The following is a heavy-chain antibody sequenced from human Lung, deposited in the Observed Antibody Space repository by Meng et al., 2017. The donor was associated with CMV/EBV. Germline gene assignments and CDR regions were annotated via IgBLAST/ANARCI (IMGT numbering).Heavy chain of an antibody. Sequence: RLSGEDSGVALRSSRKKWVRQGQRKERERINDISGRNSKANRAEYMQERFTVFRENSKNTLYLQMNSRTADDTALYYCAKEDWSADYWGHGTLVTVSS. J-gene: IGHJ4*01. D-gene: IGHD3/OR15-3a*01. CDR2: ISGRNSKA. V-gene: IGHV3-23*01. CDR3: AKEDWSADY. CDR1: GVALRSSR.